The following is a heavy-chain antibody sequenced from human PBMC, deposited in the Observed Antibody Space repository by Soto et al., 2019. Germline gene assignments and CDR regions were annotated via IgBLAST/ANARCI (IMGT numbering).Heavy chain of an antibody. Sequence: WTWIRQHPGKGLEWIGYIYSTGSTLYNPSLKSRVSISVDTSNNQFSLKLISVTAADTAVYYCARITMIVVVTQGSFDLWGRGTLVTVSS. J-gene: IGHJ2*01. CDR2: IYSTGST. CDR3: ARITMIVVVTQGSFDL. V-gene: IGHV4-31*02. D-gene: IGHD3-22*01.